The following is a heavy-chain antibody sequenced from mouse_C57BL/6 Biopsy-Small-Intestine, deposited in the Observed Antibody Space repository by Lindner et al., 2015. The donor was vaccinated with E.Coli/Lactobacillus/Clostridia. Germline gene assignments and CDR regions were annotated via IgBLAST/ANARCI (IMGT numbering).Heavy chain of an antibody. J-gene: IGHJ4*01. Sequence: VQLQESGAELAKPGASVKLSCKASGYTFTNYWIHWVKQRSGQGLEWIGYINPSSGYTNYNQKFKDKATLTADKSSSTAYMQLSSLTYEDSAVYYCASLLPLYAMDYWGQGTSVTVSS. D-gene: IGHD5-5*01. V-gene: IGHV1-7*01. CDR1: GYTFTNYW. CDR2: INPSSGYT. CDR3: ASLLPLYAMDY.